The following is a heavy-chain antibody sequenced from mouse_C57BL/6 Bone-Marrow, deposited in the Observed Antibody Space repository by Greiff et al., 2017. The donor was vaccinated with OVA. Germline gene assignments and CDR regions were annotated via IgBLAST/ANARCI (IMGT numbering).Heavy chain of an antibody. CDR1: GFSFNTYA. J-gene: IGHJ1*03. Sequence: EVKLMESGGGLVQPKGSLKLSCAASGFSFNTYAMNWVRQAPGKGLEWVARIRSKSNNYATYYADSVKDRFTISRDDSESMLYLQMNNLKTEDTAMYYCVRHEVYYYGSSYGYFDVWGTGTTVTVSS. CDR3: VRHEVYYYGSSYGYFDV. CDR2: IRSKSNNYAT. V-gene: IGHV10-1*01. D-gene: IGHD1-1*01.